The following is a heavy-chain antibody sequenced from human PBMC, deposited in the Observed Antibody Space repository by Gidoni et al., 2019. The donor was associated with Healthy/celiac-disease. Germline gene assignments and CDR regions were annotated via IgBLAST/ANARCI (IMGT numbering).Heavy chain of an antibody. CDR1: GFTFGYYA. D-gene: IGHD3-16*01. CDR2: IRSKAYGGTT. V-gene: IGHV3-49*03. Sequence: EVQLVESGGGLVQPGRSLRLSCTASGFTFGYYAMRRFRQAPGKGLEGVGFIRSKAYGGTTEYAASVKGRFTISRDDSKSIAYLQMNSLKTEDTAVYYCTRDGMRGDYVWGSTPADYWGQGTLVTVSS. CDR3: TRDGMRGDYVWGSTPADY. J-gene: IGHJ4*02.